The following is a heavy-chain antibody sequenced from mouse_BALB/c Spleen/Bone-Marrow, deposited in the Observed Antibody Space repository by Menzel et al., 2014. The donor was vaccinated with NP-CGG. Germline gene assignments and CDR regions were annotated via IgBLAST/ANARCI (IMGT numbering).Heavy chain of an antibody. Sequence: VKLVESGVEFVKPGASVKLSCKASGYTFTSYWMHWVKQRPRQGLEWIGEIDPSDSYTKYNQNFKGKATLTVDKSSSTAYMQLSSLTSEDSAVYYCARTYYDYDWFAYWGQGTLVTVSA. CDR2: IDPSDSYT. J-gene: IGHJ3*01. D-gene: IGHD2-4*01. CDR1: GYTFTSYW. V-gene: IGHV1-69*02. CDR3: ARTYYDYDWFAY.